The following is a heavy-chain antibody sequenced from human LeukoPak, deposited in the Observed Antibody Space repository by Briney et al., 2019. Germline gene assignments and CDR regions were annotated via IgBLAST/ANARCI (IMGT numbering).Heavy chain of an antibody. D-gene: IGHD3-22*01. V-gene: IGHV1-18*01. CDR2: ISAYNGNT. Sequence: ASVKVSCKASGYTFTSYGVSWVRQAPGQGLEWMGWISAYNGNTNYAQKLQGRVTMTTDTSTSTAYMELRSLRSDDTAVYYCAREYLGDYDSSGYPDYWGQGTLVTVSS. J-gene: IGHJ4*02. CDR1: GYTFTSYG. CDR3: AREYLGDYDSSGYPDY.